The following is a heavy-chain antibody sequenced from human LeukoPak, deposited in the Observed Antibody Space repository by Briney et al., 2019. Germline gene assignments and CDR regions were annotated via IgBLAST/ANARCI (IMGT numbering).Heavy chain of an antibody. Sequence: GGSLRLSCAASGFAFSSYWMSWVRQAPGKGLEWVANIKQDGSEKYYVDSVKGRFTISRDNAKNSLYLQMNSLRAEDTAVYYCARIYYGSGSYYTAPVDYWGQGTLVTVSS. V-gene: IGHV3-7*01. CDR1: GFAFSSYW. CDR3: ARIYYGSGSYYTAPVDY. J-gene: IGHJ4*02. CDR2: IKQDGSEK. D-gene: IGHD3-10*01.